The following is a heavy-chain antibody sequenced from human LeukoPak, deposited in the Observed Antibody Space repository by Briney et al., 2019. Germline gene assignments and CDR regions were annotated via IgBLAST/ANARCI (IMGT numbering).Heavy chain of an antibody. D-gene: IGHD5-18*01. V-gene: IGHV3-48*01. CDR1: GFTFSSHS. J-gene: IGHJ4*02. CDR3: ARGGDTAMVTFGYFDY. Sequence: GGSLRLSCAASGFTFSSHSINWVRQAPGKGLEWVSYISSSSSARYYADSVKGRFTISRDDARNSLYLQMNSLRAEDTAVYYCARGGDTAMVTFGYFDYWGQGTLVTVSS. CDR2: ISSSSSAR.